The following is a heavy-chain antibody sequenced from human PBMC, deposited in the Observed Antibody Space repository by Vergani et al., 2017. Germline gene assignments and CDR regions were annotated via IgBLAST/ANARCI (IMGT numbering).Heavy chain of an antibody. CDR1: GYTFTDYY. V-gene: IGHV1-69-2*01. D-gene: IGHD2-15*01. Sequence: EVQLVQSGAEVKKPGATVKISCKVSGYTFTDYYMHWVQQAPGKGLEWMGLVDPEDGETIYAEKFQGRVTITADESTSTAYMELSSLRSEDTAVYYCASIGYCSGGSCYSAGQAFDIWGQGTMVTVSS. CDR3: ASIGYCSGGSCYSAGQAFDI. J-gene: IGHJ3*02. CDR2: VDPEDGET.